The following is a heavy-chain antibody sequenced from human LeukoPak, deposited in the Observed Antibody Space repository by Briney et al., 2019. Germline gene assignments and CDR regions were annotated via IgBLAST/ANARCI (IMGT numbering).Heavy chain of an antibody. CDR2: IIPILGLA. V-gene: IGHV1-69*04. CDR3: ATSPDNHYYMDV. Sequence: GSSVKVSCKASGDTFSNYAITWVRQAPGQGLEWMGGIIPILGLANYAQKFQGRVTITADKSTVTSYMELSSLRYEDTAVYYCATSPDNHYYMDVWGKGTTVTVSS. J-gene: IGHJ6*03. CDR1: GDTFSNYA. D-gene: IGHD1-14*01.